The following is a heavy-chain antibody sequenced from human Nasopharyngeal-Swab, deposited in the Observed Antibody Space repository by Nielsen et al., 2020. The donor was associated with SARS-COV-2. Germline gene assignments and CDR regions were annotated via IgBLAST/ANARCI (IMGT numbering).Heavy chain of an antibody. Sequence: GSLRLSCTVSGGSISGYYWSWIRQPPGKGLESIGYIYYTGSTNYNPSLKSRVTISVDTSKNQFSLKLSSVTAADTAVYYCARHGSTSYDCWGQGVLVAVSS. J-gene: IGHJ4*02. V-gene: IGHV4-59*08. CDR3: ARHGSTSYDC. CDR2: IYYTGST. D-gene: IGHD1-7*01. CDR1: GGSISGYY.